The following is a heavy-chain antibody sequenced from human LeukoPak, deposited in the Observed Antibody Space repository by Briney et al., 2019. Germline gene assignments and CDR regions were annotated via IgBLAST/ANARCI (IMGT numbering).Heavy chain of an antibody. CDR1: GGSISSYY. CDR2: IYYSGST. J-gene: IGHJ6*04. D-gene: IGHD3-10*01. V-gene: IGHV4-59*08. CDR3: ARQVGVVRGVSDV. Sequence: PSQTLSLTCTVSGGSISSYYWSWIRQPPGKGLEWIGYIYYSGSTNYNPSLKSRVTISVDTSKNQFSLKLSSVTAADTAVYYCARQVGVVRGVSDVWGKGPTVTVSS.